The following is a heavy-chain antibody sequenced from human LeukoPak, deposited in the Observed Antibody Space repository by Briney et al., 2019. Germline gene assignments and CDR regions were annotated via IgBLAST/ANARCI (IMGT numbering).Heavy chain of an antibody. CDR1: GYTFTDYY. J-gene: IGHJ4*02. Sequence: ASVKVSCKASGYTFTDYYIHWVRQAPGQGLEWMGWINPNSGGTNYAQTFQGRVTMTRDTSITTAYLELSRLRSGDTAVYYCARIGYNHHLDYWGQGTLVTVSS. CDR3: ARIGYNHHLDY. D-gene: IGHD5-24*01. CDR2: INPNSGGT. V-gene: IGHV1-2*02.